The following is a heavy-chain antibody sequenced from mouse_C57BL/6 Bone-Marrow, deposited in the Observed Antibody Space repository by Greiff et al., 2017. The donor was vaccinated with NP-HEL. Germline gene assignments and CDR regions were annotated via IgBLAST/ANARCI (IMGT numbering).Heavy chain of an antibody. D-gene: IGHD1-1*01. CDR3: TTPLYYDGSSWFAY. CDR2: IDPENGDT. CDR1: GFNIKDDY. J-gene: IGHJ3*01. Sequence: VQLQQSGAELVRPGASVKLSCTASGFNIKDDYMHWVKQRPEQGLEWIGWIDPENGDTEYASKFQGKATITADTSSNTAYLQLSSLTSEDTAVYYCTTPLYYDGSSWFAYWGQGTLVTVSA. V-gene: IGHV14-4*01.